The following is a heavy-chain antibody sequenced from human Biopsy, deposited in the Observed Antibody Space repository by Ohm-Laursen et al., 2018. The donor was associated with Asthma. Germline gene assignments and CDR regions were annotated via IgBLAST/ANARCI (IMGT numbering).Heavy chain of an antibody. J-gene: IGHJ4*02. V-gene: IGHV4-31*03. Sequence: SQTLSLTCTVSGGAIDSGAYYWSWIRQLPGKGLEWIGYIYYSGSTYYNPSLKSRVSISIDTSKNQFSLKLSSVTAADTAVYYCARAQDYYYSRGYYRSFDYWGQGTLVTVSS. CDR1: GGAIDSGAYY. D-gene: IGHD3-22*01. CDR2: IYYSGST. CDR3: ARAQDYYYSRGYYRSFDY.